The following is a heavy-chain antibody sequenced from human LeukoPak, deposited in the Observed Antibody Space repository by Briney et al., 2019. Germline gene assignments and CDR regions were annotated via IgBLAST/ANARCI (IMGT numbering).Heavy chain of an antibody. CDR3: AKVDTAMDNYYYYYMDV. CDR2: IRYDGSNK. Sequence: GGSLRLSCAASGFTFSSYGMHWVRQAPGKGLEWVAFIRYDGSNKYYADSVKGRFTISRDNSKNTLYLQMNSLRAEDTAVYYCAKVDTAMDNYYYYYMDVWGKGTTVTVSS. V-gene: IGHV3-30*02. J-gene: IGHJ6*03. CDR1: GFTFSSYG. D-gene: IGHD5-18*01.